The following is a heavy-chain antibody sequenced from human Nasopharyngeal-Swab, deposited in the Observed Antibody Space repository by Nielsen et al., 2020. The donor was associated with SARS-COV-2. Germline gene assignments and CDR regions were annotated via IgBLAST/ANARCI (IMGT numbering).Heavy chain of an antibody. CDR2: INHSGST. J-gene: IGHJ4*02. V-gene: IGHV4-34*01. CDR3: ARARRDIVVVVAAEIALDY. CDR1: GGSFSGYY. D-gene: IGHD2-15*01. Sequence: ETLSLTCAVYGGSFSGYYWSWIRQPPGKGLEWIGEINHSGSTNYNPSLKSRVTISVDTSKNQFSLKLSSVTAADTAVYYCARARRDIVVVVAAEIALDYWGQGTLVTVSS.